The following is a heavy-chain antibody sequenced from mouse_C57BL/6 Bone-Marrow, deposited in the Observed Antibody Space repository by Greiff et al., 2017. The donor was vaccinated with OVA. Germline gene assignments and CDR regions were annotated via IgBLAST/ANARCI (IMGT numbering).Heavy chain of an antibody. CDR2: ISDGGSYT. CDR1: GFTFSSYA. CDR3: AREGYYGSSPGWYFDV. D-gene: IGHD1-1*01. Sequence: EVKLEESGGGLVKPGGSLKLSCAASGFTFSSYAMSWVRQTPEKRLEWVATISDGGSYTYYPDNVKGRFTISRDNAKNNLYLQMSHLKSEDTAMYYCAREGYYGSSPGWYFDVWGTGTTVTVSS. V-gene: IGHV5-4*01. J-gene: IGHJ1*03.